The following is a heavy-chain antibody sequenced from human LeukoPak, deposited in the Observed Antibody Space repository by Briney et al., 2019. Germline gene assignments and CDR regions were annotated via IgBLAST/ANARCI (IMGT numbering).Heavy chain of an antibody. CDR3: ARVGYTGWNWGLDY. CDR1: GYTFTDDY. J-gene: IGHJ4*02. V-gene: IGHV1-2*02. D-gene: IGHD5-24*01. CDR2: INVNSGGT. Sequence: GASVKVSCKASGYTFTDDYIHWVRQAPGQGLGWMGWINVNSGGTNYAQKFYARVTMTRDTSISTAYMELSRLRSEDTAVYYCARVGYTGWNWGLDYWGQGTLVTVSS.